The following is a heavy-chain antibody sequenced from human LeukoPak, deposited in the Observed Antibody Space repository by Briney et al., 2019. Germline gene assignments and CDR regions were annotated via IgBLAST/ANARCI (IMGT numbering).Heavy chain of an antibody. V-gene: IGHV1-2*02. D-gene: IGHD2/OR15-2a*01. J-gene: IGHJ4*02. CDR1: GYTFTGYY. CDR3: ARGVLRASHLSVGY. CDR2: INPNSGGT. Sequence: GASVKVSCKASGYTFTGYYMHWVRKAPGQGLEWMGWINPNSGGTNYAQKFQGRVTMTRDTSISTAYMELSRLRSDETAVYYCARGVLRASHLSVGYWGQGTLVTVSS.